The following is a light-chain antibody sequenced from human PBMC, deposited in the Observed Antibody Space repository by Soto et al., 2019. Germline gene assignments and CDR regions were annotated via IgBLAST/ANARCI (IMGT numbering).Light chain of an antibody. CDR2: EVN. Sequence: QSVLTQPPSASGSPGQSVTISCTGTSSDVGRYNYVSWYQQHPGKAPKLMIYEVNKRPSGVPDRFSGSKSGNTASLTVSGLQAEDEADYYCSSYAGSKNYVFGSGTKVTVL. CDR3: SSYAGSKNYV. J-gene: IGLJ1*01. V-gene: IGLV2-8*01. CDR1: SSDVGRYNY.